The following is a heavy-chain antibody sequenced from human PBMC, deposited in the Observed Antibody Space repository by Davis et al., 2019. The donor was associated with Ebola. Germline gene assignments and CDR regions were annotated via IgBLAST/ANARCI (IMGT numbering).Heavy chain of an antibody. Sequence: GESLKISCAASGFTFSSYSMNWVRQAPGKGLEWVSSISSSSSYIYYADSVKGRFTISRDNAKNSLYLQMNSLRAEDTAVYYCAREITYYDILTGYLPYGMDVWGQGTTVTVSS. CDR3: AREITYYDILTGYLPYGMDV. J-gene: IGHJ6*02. D-gene: IGHD3-9*01. V-gene: IGHV3-21*01. CDR2: ISSSSSYI. CDR1: GFTFSSYS.